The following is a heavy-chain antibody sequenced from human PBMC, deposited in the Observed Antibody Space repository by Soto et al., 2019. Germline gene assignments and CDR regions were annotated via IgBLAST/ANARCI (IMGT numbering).Heavy chain of an antibody. CDR2: INPNSAGT. CDR1: GYTFTDYY. Sequence: ASVKVSCKASGYTFTDYYMHWVRQAPGQGLEWMGWINPNSAGTNYAQKFQGRVTMTRDTSISTAYMEVSRLRSDDTAVYYCARDKVAGDYYYYDMDVWGQGTTVTVSS. D-gene: IGHD6-19*01. CDR3: ARDKVAGDYYYYDMDV. V-gene: IGHV1-2*02. J-gene: IGHJ6*02.